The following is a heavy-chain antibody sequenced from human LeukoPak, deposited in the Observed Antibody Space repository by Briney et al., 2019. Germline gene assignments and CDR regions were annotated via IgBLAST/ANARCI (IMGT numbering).Heavy chain of an antibody. J-gene: IGHJ4*02. D-gene: IGHD3-10*01. CDR1: GGSFSGYY. V-gene: IGHV4-34*01. Sequence: SETLSLTCAVYGGSFSGYYWSWIRQPPGKGLEWIGEINHSGSTNYNPSLKSRVTISVDTSKNQFSLKLSSVTAADTAVYYCARASHYYGSGSSYFDYWGQGTLVTVSS. CDR3: ARASHYYGSGSSYFDY. CDR2: INHSGST.